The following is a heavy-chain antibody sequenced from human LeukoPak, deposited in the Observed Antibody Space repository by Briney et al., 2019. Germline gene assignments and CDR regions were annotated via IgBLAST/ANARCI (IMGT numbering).Heavy chain of an antibody. CDR1: GYSFISYW. CDR3: VRHRIVGATTMIDDFDI. CDR2: VFPGDSDN. V-gene: IGHV5-51*01. Sequence: GESLKISCKASGYSFISYWIGWVRQMPGKGLEYVGIVFPGDSDNRYSASFQGQVTISADKYSNTAFLQWSSLKASDTAMYYCVRHRIVGATTMIDDFDIWGQGTMVTVSS. D-gene: IGHD1-26*01. J-gene: IGHJ3*02.